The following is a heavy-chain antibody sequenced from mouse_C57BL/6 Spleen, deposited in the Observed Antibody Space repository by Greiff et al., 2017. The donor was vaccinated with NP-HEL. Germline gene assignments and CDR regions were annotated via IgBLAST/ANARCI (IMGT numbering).Heavy chain of an antibody. J-gene: IGHJ4*01. Sequence: VKLMESGPGLVAPSQSLSITCTVSGFSLTSYGVHWVRQPPGKGLEWLVVIWSDGSTTYNSALKSSLSISKDNSKSQAFLKMNRLQTDDTAVYYRARHGEYYYGSSLDAMGYWGQGTLVTVSS. V-gene: IGHV2-6-1*01. CDR1: GFSLTSYG. CDR2: IWSDGST. D-gene: IGHD1-1*01. CDR3: ARHGEYYYGSSLDAMGY.